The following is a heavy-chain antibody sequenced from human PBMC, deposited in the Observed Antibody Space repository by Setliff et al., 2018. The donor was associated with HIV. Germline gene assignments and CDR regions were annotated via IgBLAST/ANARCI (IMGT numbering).Heavy chain of an antibody. Sequence: GFNFGDYGMSWIRQAPGKGLEWIVELNDRGHINYNPSLKSRVTISQDTSKRQFSLRMTSVTAADTAVYYCAIFFVTSVTTQDHWGQGTLVTVSS. CDR3: AIFFVTSVTTQDH. CDR2: LNDRGHI. D-gene: IGHD4-17*01. CDR1: GFNFGDY. V-gene: IGHV4-34*01. J-gene: IGHJ4*02.